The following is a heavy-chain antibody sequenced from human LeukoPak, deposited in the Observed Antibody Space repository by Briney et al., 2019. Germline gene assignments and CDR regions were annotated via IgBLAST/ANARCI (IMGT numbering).Heavy chain of an antibody. CDR2: RVPILGPT. Sequence: ASVNVSCKASGGSFSSYGISWVRQAHGQGLEWMGGRVPILGPTNLAQKFQGRLTITADESTSTAYMELNGLSVEDTAVYYCAREGPVGTDGFWGQGTLVTVSS. D-gene: IGHD5-24*01. CDR1: GGSFSSYG. V-gene: IGHV1-69*13. CDR3: AREGPVGTDGF. J-gene: IGHJ1*01.